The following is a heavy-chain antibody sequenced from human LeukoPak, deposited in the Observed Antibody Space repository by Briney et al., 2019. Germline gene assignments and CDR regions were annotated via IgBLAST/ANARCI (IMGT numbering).Heavy chain of an antibody. V-gene: IGHV3-48*03. CDR2: ISSGDTI. CDR1: GFTFSNYE. Sequence: GGSLRLSCAASGFTFSNYEMNWVRQAPGKGLEWVSYISSGDTIYDADSVKGRFTISRDNAKNSLYLQMSSLRVEDTAVYYCARGRRGYSEEYWGQGTLVTVSS. D-gene: IGHD5-18*01. J-gene: IGHJ4*02. CDR3: ARGRRGYSEEY.